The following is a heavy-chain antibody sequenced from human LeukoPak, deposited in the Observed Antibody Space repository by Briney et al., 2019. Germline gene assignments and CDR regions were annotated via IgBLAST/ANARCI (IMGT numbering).Heavy chain of an antibody. CDR3: ARSLEQFYYYYMDV. Sequence: SETLSLTCTVSGGSISSYYWSWIRQPPGKGLEWIGYIYYSGSTNYNPSLKSRVTISVDTSKNQFSPKLSSVTAADTAVYYCARSLEQFYYYYMDVWGKGTTVTVSS. CDR2: IYYSGST. CDR1: GGSISSYY. V-gene: IGHV4-59*01. J-gene: IGHJ6*03. D-gene: IGHD5-24*01.